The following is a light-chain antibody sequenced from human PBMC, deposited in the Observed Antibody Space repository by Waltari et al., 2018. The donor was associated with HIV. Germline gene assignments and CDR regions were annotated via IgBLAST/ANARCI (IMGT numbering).Light chain of an antibody. V-gene: IGLV2-14*01. J-gene: IGLJ1*01. Sequence: QSALSQPASVSGSPGQSPTISCTGTDGDIDSDFVSWYQHHPGAAPKLTIYEVYHRASGISDRLSASKSGKTASLTISGLRSEDEADYYCCSFMRGRQAFYVFGTGTKVTVL. CDR2: EVY. CDR3: CSFMRGRQAFYV. CDR1: DGDIDSDF.